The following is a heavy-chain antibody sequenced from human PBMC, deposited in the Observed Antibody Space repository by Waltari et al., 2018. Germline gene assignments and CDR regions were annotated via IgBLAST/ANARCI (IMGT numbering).Heavy chain of an antibody. D-gene: IGHD2-15*01. CDR3: AGVGCSGGSCYPDY. J-gene: IGHJ4*02. CDR1: GGSISSGGYS. V-gene: IGHV4-30-2*01. CDR2: IYHSGST. Sequence: QLQLQESGSGLVKPSQTLSLTCAVSGGSISSGGYSWSWIRQPPGKGLEWIGYIYHSGSTYYNPSLKSRVTISVDRSKNQFSLKLSSVTAADTAVYYCAGVGCSGGSCYPDYWGQGTLVTVSS.